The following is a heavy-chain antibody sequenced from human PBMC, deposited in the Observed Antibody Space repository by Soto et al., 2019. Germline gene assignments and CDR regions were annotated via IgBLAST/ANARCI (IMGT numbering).Heavy chain of an antibody. J-gene: IGHJ4*02. D-gene: IGHD5-18*01. Sequence: QVQLVQSGAEVKKPGASVKVSCKASGYTITNYDINWVRQATGQGLEWMGWMNPNSGNTGYAQKFQGRVSMTRDTSISTAYMVLNNLRSEDTAVYYCARASYADSWGQGTLVTVSS. CDR3: ARASYADS. V-gene: IGHV1-8*01. CDR1: GYTITNYD. CDR2: MNPNSGNT.